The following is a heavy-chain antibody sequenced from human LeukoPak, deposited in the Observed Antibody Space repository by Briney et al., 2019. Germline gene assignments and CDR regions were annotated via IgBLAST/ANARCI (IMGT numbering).Heavy chain of an antibody. V-gene: IGHV3-53*01. D-gene: IGHD1-26*01. CDR3: ARDHPLLTNSYFAMDV. CDR2: IYSGGGT. J-gene: IGHJ6*02. Sequence: AGGSLRLSCAVSGFTVSSNYMSWVRQAPEKGLEWVSIIYSGGGTYYTDSVKGRFTISRDNSKNTLYLQMNSLRVEDTAVYYCARDHPLLTNSYFAMDVWGQGTTVTVSS. CDR1: GFTVSSNY.